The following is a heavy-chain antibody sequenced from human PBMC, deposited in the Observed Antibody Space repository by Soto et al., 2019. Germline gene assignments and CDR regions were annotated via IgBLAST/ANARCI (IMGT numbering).Heavy chain of an antibody. Sequence: SETLSLTCAVYGGSFSGYYWSWIRQPPGKGLEWMGEINHSGSTNYNPSLKSRVTISVDTSKNHFSLNLSSVTAADTAVYYCARAPQAAMTISAPFEYWGLGTLVTVSS. J-gene: IGHJ4*02. D-gene: IGHD2-2*01. CDR3: ARAPQAAMTISAPFEY. CDR1: GGSFSGYY. CDR2: INHSGST. V-gene: IGHV4-34*01.